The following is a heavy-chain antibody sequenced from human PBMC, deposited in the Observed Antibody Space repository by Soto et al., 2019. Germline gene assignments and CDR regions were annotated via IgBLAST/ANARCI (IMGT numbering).Heavy chain of an antibody. J-gene: IGHJ5*02. CDR3: DRVPDH. CDR2: IYHSGST. Sequence: PSENLSLTCAVSGGSISRGGYSWSWIRQPPGKGLEWIGYIYHSGSTYYTPSLKSRVTISVDRSKNQFSLKLTSVTAADTAVYYCDRVPDHWGQGTLVTVSS. CDR1: GGSISRGGYS. V-gene: IGHV4-30-2*01.